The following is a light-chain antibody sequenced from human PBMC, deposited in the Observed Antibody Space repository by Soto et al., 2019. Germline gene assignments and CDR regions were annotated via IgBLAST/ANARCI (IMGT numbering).Light chain of an antibody. CDR3: QQYNNWPPYT. V-gene: IGKV3-15*01. CDR2: GAS. CDR1: QSVSGN. J-gene: IGKJ2*01. Sequence: EIVMTQSPATLSMSPGERATLSCRASQSVSGNLAWYQQKPGQAPRLLIYGASTRTTGIPARFSGSGSGTEFTLTISSLQSEDFGVYYCQQYNNWPPYTFGQGTKLEIK.